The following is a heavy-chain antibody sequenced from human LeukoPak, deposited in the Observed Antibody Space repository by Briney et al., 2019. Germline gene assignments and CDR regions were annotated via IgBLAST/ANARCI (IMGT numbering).Heavy chain of an antibody. CDR3: ARLWSSSQNFDY. CDR1: GYSFTSYW. V-gene: IGHV5-51*01. D-gene: IGHD6-13*01. Sequence: GASLQISCKGSGYSFTSYWIGWVRQMPGKGLEWMGIIYPGDSDTRYSPSFQGQVTISADKSITTAYLQWSSLKASDTAMYYCARLWSSSQNFDYWGQGTLVTVSS. J-gene: IGHJ4*02. CDR2: IYPGDSDT.